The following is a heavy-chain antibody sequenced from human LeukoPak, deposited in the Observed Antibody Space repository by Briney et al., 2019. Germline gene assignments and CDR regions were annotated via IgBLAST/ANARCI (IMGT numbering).Heavy chain of an antibody. CDR1: GFTFSSYG. CDR3: AKNITIFGVVSPYFDY. Sequence: PGGSLRLSCAASGFTFSSYGMHWVRQAPGKGLEWVAFIRYDGSDKYYADSVKGRFTISGDNSKNTLYLQMNSLRAEDTAVYYCAKNITIFGVVSPYFDYWGQGTLVTVSS. J-gene: IGHJ4*02. V-gene: IGHV3-30*02. D-gene: IGHD3-3*01. CDR2: IRYDGSDK.